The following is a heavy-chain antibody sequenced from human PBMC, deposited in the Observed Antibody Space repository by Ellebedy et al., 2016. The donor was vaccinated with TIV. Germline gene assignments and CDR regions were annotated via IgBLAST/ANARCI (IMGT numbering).Heavy chain of an antibody. CDR2: ITGSGRST. D-gene: IGHD3-9*01. Sequence: PGGSLRLSCAASGFTFSDYAMSWVRQAPGKGLEWVSGITGSGRSTYYTDAVKGRFTISSDSAKNTLDLQMDSLTADDTAVYYCARALWRDTIRLGGGGGWDCWGQGTLVTVSS. V-gene: IGHV3-23*01. CDR1: GFTFSDYA. J-gene: IGHJ4*02. CDR3: ARALWRDTIRLGGGGGWDC.